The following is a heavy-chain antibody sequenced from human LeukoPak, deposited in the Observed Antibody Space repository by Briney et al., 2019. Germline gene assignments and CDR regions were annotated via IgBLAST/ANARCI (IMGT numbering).Heavy chain of an antibody. Sequence: GGSLRLSCAASGFTFSSYAMSWVRQAPGKGLEGVSAISGSGGSTYYADSVKGRFTISRDNSKNTLYLQMNSLRAEDTAVYYCAKDFTYDSSGYYRWFDPWGQGTLVTVSS. CDR1: GFTFSSYA. CDR2: ISGSGGST. D-gene: IGHD3-22*01. V-gene: IGHV3-23*01. J-gene: IGHJ5*02. CDR3: AKDFTYDSSGYYRWFDP.